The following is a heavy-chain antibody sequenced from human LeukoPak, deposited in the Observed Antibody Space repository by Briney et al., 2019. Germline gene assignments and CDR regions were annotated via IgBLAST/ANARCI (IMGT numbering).Heavy chain of an antibody. CDR3: AGTYYYGSSGYSNFDY. Sequence: SETLSLTCTVSGGSISSSSYYWGWIRQPPGKGLEWIGSIYYSGTTYYNPSLKSRVDISVDMSKNQFSLKLSSVTAADTAVYYCAGTYYYGSSGYSNFDYWGQGTLVTVSS. J-gene: IGHJ4*02. D-gene: IGHD3-22*01. CDR2: IYYSGTT. V-gene: IGHV4-39*01. CDR1: GGSISSSSYY.